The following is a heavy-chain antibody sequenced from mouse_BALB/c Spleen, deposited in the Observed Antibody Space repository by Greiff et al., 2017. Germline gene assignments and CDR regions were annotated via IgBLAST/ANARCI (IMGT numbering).Heavy chain of an antibody. CDR1: GYTFTDYE. V-gene: IGHV1-15*01. CDR2: IDPETGGT. Sequence: VKLQESGAELVRPGASVTLSCKASGYTFTDYEMHWVKQTPVHGLEWIGAIDPETGGTAYNQKFKGKATLTADKSSSTAYMELRSLTSEDSAVYYCTRGGYGNYGAYWGQGTLVTVSA. D-gene: IGHD2-10*02. CDR3: TRGGYGNYGAY. J-gene: IGHJ3*01.